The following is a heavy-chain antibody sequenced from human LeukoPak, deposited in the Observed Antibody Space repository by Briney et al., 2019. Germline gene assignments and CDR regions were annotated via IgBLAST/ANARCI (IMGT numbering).Heavy chain of an antibody. CDR3: ARGKRVLRFLEWSNPYNWFDP. Sequence: SETLSLTCAVYGVSFSGYYWSWIRQPPGKGLEWIGEINHSGSTNYNPSLKSRVTISVDTSNSQFSLKLSSVTAADTAVYYCARGKRVLRFLEWSNPYNWFDPWGQGTLVTVSS. V-gene: IGHV4-34*01. D-gene: IGHD3-3*01. CDR1: GVSFSGYY. J-gene: IGHJ5*02. CDR2: INHSGST.